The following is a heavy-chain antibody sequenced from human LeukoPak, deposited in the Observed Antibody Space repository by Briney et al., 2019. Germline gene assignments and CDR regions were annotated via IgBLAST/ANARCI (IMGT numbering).Heavy chain of an antibody. J-gene: IGHJ4*02. V-gene: IGHV5-51*01. D-gene: IGHD3-16*02. CDR2: IYPGGTNH. Sequence: GASLKISCQGSGSSFSSYWIGWVRPMPGKGLEWMGIIYPGGTNHRYSPSFQGQVTMSVDKSINTAYLQWTSLAASDTAIYYCARLYCYTSTCYQGFDYWGQGTLVTVSS. CDR1: GSSFSSYW. CDR3: ARLYCYTSTCYQGFDY.